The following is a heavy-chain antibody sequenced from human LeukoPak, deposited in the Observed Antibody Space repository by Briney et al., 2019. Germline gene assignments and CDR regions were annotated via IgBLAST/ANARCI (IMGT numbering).Heavy chain of an antibody. CDR1: GYSISSSNW. V-gene: IGHV4-28*05. Sequence: SETLSLTCAVSGYSISSSNWWDWIRQPPGKGLEWIGYIYYSGSIYYNPSLKSRVTMSVDTSKNQFSLKLSSVTAVDTAVYYCARNHGYGDYVPGAFDIWGQGTMVTVSS. CDR3: ARNHGYGDYVPGAFDI. CDR2: IYYSGSI. J-gene: IGHJ3*02. D-gene: IGHD4-17*01.